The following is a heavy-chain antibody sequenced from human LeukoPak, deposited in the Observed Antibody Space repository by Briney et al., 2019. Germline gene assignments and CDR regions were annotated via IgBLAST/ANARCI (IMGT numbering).Heavy chain of an antibody. CDR2: IIPIFGTA. V-gene: IGHV1-69*05. Sequence: SVKVSCKASGGTFSSYAISWVRQAPGQGLEWMGGIIPIFGTANYAQKLQGRVTMTTDTSTSTAYMELRSLRSDDTAVYYCAREYCSSTSCLDYWGQGTLVTVSS. CDR3: AREYCSSTSCLDY. CDR1: GGTFSSYA. D-gene: IGHD2-2*01. J-gene: IGHJ4*02.